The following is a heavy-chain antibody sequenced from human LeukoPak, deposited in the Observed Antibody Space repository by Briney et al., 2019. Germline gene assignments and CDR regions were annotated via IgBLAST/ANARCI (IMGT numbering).Heavy chain of an antibody. V-gene: IGHV4-4*07. CDR1: GGSISGYF. J-gene: IGHJ3*02. Sequence: SETLSLTCTVSGGSISGYFWSWIRQPAGKGLEWIGRIHDNGDSNQNPSLKSRITMALDTSRNQVSLKLTSVTAADTAVYYCARSRCSSISCASRGAFDIWGQGTMVTVSS. CDR2: IHDNGDS. CDR3: ARSRCSSISCASRGAFDI. D-gene: IGHD2-2*01.